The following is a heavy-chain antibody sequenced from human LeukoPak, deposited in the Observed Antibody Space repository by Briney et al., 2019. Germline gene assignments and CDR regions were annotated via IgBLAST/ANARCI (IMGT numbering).Heavy chain of an antibody. J-gene: IGHJ4*02. D-gene: IGHD3-3*01. Sequence: GGSLRLSCAASGFTFSSSAMTWVRQAPGKGLEWVSSLTSGSDNSEHADSVKGRFSISRDNSKNTLYLQMNSLTAEDTAVYYCAKDQDYDFWSGFSGYWGQGTLVTVSS. V-gene: IGHV3-23*01. CDR2: LTSGSDNS. CDR1: GFTFSSSA. CDR3: AKDQDYDFWSGFSGY.